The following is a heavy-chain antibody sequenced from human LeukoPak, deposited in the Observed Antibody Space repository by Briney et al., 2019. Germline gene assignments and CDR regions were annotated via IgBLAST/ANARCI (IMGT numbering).Heavy chain of an antibody. CDR1: GFTFSNHW. Sequence: GGSLRLSCAASGFTFSNHWMHWVRQAPGKGLVWVSRIKGDGSHTIYADSVKGRFTISRDNAKNTLYLQMKSLRAEDTAVYYCVRDWDHFDFDSWGQGTLVTVSS. J-gene: IGHJ5*01. CDR3: VRDWDHFDFDS. CDR2: IKGDGSHT. V-gene: IGHV3-74*01. D-gene: IGHD3-9*01.